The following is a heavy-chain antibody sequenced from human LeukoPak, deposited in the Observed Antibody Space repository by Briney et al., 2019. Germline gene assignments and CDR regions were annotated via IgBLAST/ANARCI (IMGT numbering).Heavy chain of an antibody. D-gene: IGHD5-12*01. CDR2: IYYSGST. Sequence: SQTLSLTCTVSGGSLSSGDYYWSWIRQPPGKGLEWIGYIYYSGSTYYNPSLKSRVTISVDTSKNQFSLKLSSVTAADTAVYYCARDWGVATIGGGYYYGMDVWGQGTTVTVSS. CDR3: ARDWGVATIGGGYYYGMDV. CDR1: GGSLSSGDYY. J-gene: IGHJ6*02. V-gene: IGHV4-30-4*01.